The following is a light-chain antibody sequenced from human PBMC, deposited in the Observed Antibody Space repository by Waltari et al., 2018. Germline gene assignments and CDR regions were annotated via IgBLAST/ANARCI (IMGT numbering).Light chain of an antibody. Sequence: EIVLTQSPDFQSVTPKEKVTITCRASQSIGGSLHWYQLKPDQSPRLLVKYASQSISGVPWRCSGSGYGTDFTLTINRLETEDAATYYCHQSNILPRTFGRGTKLEIK. CDR1: QSIGGS. V-gene: IGKV6-21*02. J-gene: IGKJ2*01. CDR2: YAS. CDR3: HQSNILPRT.